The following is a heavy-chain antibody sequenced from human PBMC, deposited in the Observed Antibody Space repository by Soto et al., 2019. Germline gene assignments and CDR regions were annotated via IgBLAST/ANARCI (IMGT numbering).Heavy chain of an antibody. CDR1: GLTFSSYW. CDR3: ARGEAIGDDP. Sequence: EVQLVESGGGLAQPGGSLRLSCAASGLTFSSYWMTWVRQAPGWGLEWVANIKQDGSEKYYVDSVKGRFTISRDNAKNSLYLQMNNLRVEDTAVYYCARGEAIGDDPWGHGTLVTVSS. CDR2: IKQDGSEK. D-gene: IGHD3-10*01. V-gene: IGHV3-7*01. J-gene: IGHJ5*02.